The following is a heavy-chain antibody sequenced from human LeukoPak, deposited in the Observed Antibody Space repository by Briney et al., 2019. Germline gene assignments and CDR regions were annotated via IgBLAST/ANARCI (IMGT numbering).Heavy chain of an antibody. D-gene: IGHD6-19*01. Sequence: PGGPLRLSCAPSGFTFHDYAMHWVRQAPGKGLEWVALISYDGGNIYYGDSVRGRFIISRDNSKNMLYLQMNSLTIEDTAVYYCARDPPFGSGWSQNHFDYWGQGTLVTVSS. J-gene: IGHJ4*02. CDR1: GFTFHDYA. CDR3: ARDPPFGSGWSQNHFDY. CDR2: ISYDGGNI. V-gene: IGHV3-30*04.